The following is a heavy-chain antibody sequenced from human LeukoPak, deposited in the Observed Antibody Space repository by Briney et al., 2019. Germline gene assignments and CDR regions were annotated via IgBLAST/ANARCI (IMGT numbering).Heavy chain of an antibody. V-gene: IGHV1-3*01. CDR3: ARDLSSSWYRTGLDY. CDR1: GYTFTSYA. CDR2: INAGNGNT. D-gene: IGHD6-13*01. J-gene: IGHJ4*02. Sequence: ASVKVSCKASGYTFTSYAMHWVRQAPGQRLEWMGWINAGNGNTKYSQKFQGRVTMTRDTSTSTVYMELSSLRSEDTAVYYCARDLSSSWYRTGLDYWGRGTLVTVSS.